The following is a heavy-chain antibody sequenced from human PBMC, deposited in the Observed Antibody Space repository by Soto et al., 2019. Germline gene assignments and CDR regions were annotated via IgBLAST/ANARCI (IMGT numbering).Heavy chain of an antibody. J-gene: IGHJ4*02. D-gene: IGHD6-13*01. CDR3: ARATYSSSWYFDY. CDR2: ISSSSTI. CDR1: GFTFSSYS. Sequence: GGSLRLSCAASGFTFSSYSMNWVRQAPGKGLEWVSYISSSSTIYYADSVKGRFTISRDNAKNSLYLQMNSLRAEDTAVYYCARATYSSSWYFDYWGQGTLVTVSS. V-gene: IGHV3-48*04.